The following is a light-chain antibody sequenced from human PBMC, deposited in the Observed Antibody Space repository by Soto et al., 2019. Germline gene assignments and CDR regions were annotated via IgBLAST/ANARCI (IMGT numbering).Light chain of an antibody. CDR2: KAS. CDR1: QSINSW. Sequence: DIQMTQSPSTLSVSIGDRVTITCRASQSINSWLAWYQQKPGKAPKLLIYKASNLESGVQSRFSGSGSGTEFTLTISSFQPDHHATSYCPKYKDYCTFGGGPKGDIK. V-gene: IGKV1-5*03. CDR3: PKYKDYCT. J-gene: IGKJ4*01.